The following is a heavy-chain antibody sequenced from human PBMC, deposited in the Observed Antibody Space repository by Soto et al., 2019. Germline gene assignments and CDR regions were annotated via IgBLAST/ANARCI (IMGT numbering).Heavy chain of an antibody. J-gene: IGHJ3*02. CDR1: GGSISSYY. Sequence: SETLSLTCTVSGGSISSYYWSWIRQPPGKGLEWIGYIYYSGSTNYNPSLKSRVTISVDTSKNQFSLKLSSVTAADTAVYYCARLIAARAGDAFDIWGKGTMVT. CDR3: ARLIAARAGDAFDI. D-gene: IGHD6-6*01. CDR2: IYYSGST. V-gene: IGHV4-59*01.